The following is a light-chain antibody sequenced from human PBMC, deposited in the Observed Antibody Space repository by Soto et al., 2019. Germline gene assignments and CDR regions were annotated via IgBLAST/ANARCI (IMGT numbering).Light chain of an antibody. CDR3: TSYTGSATPYG. CDR2: EVR. CDR1: SSDVGGYKY. Sequence: LTQPPSASGSPGQSFTISCTGTSSDVGGYKYVSWYQQHPGTAPKLMIYEVRHRPSGVSNRFSGSKSGNTASLTISVLQPEDEAIYYCTSYTGSATPYGFGTGTKVTVL. J-gene: IGLJ1*01. V-gene: IGLV2-14*01.